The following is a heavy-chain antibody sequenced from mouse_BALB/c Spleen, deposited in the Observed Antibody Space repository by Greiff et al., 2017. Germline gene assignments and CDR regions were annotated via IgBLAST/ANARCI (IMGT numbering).Heavy chain of an antibody. V-gene: IGHV7-3*02. Sequence: EVQVVESGGGLVQPGGSLRLSCATSGFTFTDYYMSWVRQPPGKALEWLGFIRNKANGYTTEYSASVKGRFTISRDNSQSILYLQMNTLRAEDSATYYCARYYYGSSYAMDYWGQGTSVTVSS. CDR2: IRNKANGYTT. J-gene: IGHJ4*01. D-gene: IGHD1-1*01. CDR1: GFTFTDYY. CDR3: ARYYYGSSYAMDY.